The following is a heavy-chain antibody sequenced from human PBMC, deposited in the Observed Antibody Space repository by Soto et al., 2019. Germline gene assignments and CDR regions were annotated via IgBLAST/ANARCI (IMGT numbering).Heavy chain of an antibody. Sequence: PEETLSLTCSVSGDSVSSGAYYWSWIRQPPGKGLEWIGYVYYSGSTSYNPSLETGVTISVDTSKNQFSLKLTSVTPADTAIYYCARVKRSTSRLDPWGQGTLVTVSS. CDR2: VYYSGST. D-gene: IGHD1-26*01. CDR3: ARVKRSTSRLDP. CDR1: GDSVSSGAYY. J-gene: IGHJ5*02. V-gene: IGHV4-61*08.